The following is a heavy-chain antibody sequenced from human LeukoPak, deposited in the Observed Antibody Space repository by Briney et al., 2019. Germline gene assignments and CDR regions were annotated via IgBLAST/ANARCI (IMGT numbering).Heavy chain of an antibody. D-gene: IGHD3-22*01. CDR1: GGTFSIYA. V-gene: IGHV1-18*01. CDR3: ARHLSHYYDTSGYSDF. CDR2: ISVYNGNT. Sequence: ASVTVSCKASGGTFSIYAISWVRQAPGQGLERMGRISVYNGNTHFAQNLQGRVTMTTDTSTSTAYMELGSLRSDDTAVYYCARHLSHYYDTSGYSDFWGQGTLVTVSS. J-gene: IGHJ4*02.